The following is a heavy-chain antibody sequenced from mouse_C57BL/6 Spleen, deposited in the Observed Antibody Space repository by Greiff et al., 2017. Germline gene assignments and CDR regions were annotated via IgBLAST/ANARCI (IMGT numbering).Heavy chain of an antibody. Sequence: QVQLQQSGAELVRPGTSVKMSCKASGYTFTNYWIGWAKTRPGHGLEWIGDLYPGGGYTNYNEKFKGKATLTADKSSSTAYMQFSSLTSEDSAIYYCARLPYYYGSSYGLYAMDDWGQGTSVTVSS. J-gene: IGHJ4*01. D-gene: IGHD1-1*01. CDR1: GYTFTNYW. V-gene: IGHV1-63*01. CDR2: LYPGGGYT. CDR3: ARLPYYYGSSYGLYAMDD.